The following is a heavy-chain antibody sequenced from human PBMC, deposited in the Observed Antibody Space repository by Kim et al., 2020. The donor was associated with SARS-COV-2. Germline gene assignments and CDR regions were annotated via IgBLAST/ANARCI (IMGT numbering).Heavy chain of an antibody. Sequence: SETLSLTCTVSGGSISSGDYYWSWIRQPPGKGLEWIGYIYYSGSTYYNPSLKSRVTISVDTSKNQFSLKLSSVTAADTAVYYCARFSGGSYLLWAENWFDPWGQGTLVTVSS. V-gene: IGHV4-30-4*01. CDR3: ARFSGGSYLLWAENWFDP. CDR1: GGSISSGDYY. D-gene: IGHD3-10*01. CDR2: IYYSGST. J-gene: IGHJ5*02.